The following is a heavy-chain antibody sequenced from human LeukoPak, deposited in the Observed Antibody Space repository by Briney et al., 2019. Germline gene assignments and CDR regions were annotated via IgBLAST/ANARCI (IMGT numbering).Heavy chain of an antibody. CDR1: GGSICSHY. J-gene: IGHJ5*02. V-gene: IGHV4-59*11. CDR2: IYYSGST. Sequence: SETLSLTCTVSGGSICSHYWSWIRQPPGKGLEWIGYIYYSGSTNYNPSLKSRVTISVDTSKNQFSLKLTSVTAADTAVYYCASSLIVVSESWFDPWGQGTLVTVSS. CDR3: ASSLIVVSESWFDP. D-gene: IGHD3-22*01.